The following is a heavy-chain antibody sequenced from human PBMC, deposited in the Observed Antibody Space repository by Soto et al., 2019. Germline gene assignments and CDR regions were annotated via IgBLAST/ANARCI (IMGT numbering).Heavy chain of an antibody. CDR3: ATNALFLSGPLDY. CDR1: GFTFSRQW. Sequence: EVQLVDSGGGLVQPGGSLRLSCAASGFTFSRQWMTWVRQAPGKGLEWVASINQDESDKYYVDSVKGRFTISRDNAKSSLSLQMNSLRAEDTAVYFCATNALFLSGPLDYWGQGTLVIVSS. D-gene: IGHD1-1*01. V-gene: IGHV3-7*02. CDR2: INQDESDK. J-gene: IGHJ4*02.